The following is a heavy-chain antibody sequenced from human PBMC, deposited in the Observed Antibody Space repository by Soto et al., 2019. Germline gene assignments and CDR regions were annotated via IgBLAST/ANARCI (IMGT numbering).Heavy chain of an antibody. D-gene: IGHD2-15*01. CDR1: GFTFSSYA. V-gene: IGHV3-23*01. CDR3: APVYRGGSGSAASYYYSGLDV. J-gene: IGHJ6*02. Sequence: DVQLLESGGHLVQPGGSLRLSCAASGFTFSSYAMSWVRQAPGKGLEWVSSVSGGGDMTYYSDSVKGRFTTSRDNSNALFLQMTSLRIEDTARYYCAPVYRGGSGSAASYYYSGLDVWGQGATVTVS. CDR2: VSGGGDMT.